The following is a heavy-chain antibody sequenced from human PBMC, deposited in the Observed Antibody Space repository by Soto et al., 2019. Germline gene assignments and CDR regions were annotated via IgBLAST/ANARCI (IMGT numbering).Heavy chain of an antibody. J-gene: IGHJ4*02. CDR1: GFTFSSYW. Sequence: EEQLVESGGGLVQPGGSLRLSCAASGFTFSSYWMHWVRQAPGKGLVWVSRINPGGTITDYADSVKGRFTISRDNAKNTVYLQVNSLRGDDTAEYFCARVPIGEYGVWNYWGQGTLVTVSS. D-gene: IGHD2-8*01. CDR2: INPGGTIT. V-gene: IGHV3-74*01. CDR3: ARVPIGEYGVWNY.